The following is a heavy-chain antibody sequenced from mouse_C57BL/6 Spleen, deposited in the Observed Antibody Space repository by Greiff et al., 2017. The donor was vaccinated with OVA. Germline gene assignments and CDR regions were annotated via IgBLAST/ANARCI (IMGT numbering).Heavy chain of an antibody. CDR2: IYPGSGST. Sequence: QVQLQQPGAELVKPGASVKMSCKASGYTFTSYWITWVKQRPGQGLEWIGDIYPGSGSTNYNEKFKSKATLTVDTSSSTAYMQLSSLTSEDSAVYYCARKRGNYDAMDDWGQGTSVTVSS. V-gene: IGHV1-55*01. CDR1: GYTFTSYW. J-gene: IGHJ4*01. CDR3: ARKRGNYDAMDD.